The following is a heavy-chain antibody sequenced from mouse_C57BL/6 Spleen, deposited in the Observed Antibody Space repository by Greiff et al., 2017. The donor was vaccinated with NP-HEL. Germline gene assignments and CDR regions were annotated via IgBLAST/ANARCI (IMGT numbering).Heavy chain of an antibody. Sequence: VQLQQPGAELVRPGSSVKLSCKASGYTFTSYWMHWVKQRPIQGLEWIGNIDPSDSETHYNQKFKDKATLTVDKSSSTAYMQLSSLTSEDSAVYYCARGGNYDYCDYWGQGTTLTVSS. CDR2: IDPSDSET. V-gene: IGHV1-52*01. CDR1: GYTFTSYW. CDR3: ARGGNYDYCDY. D-gene: IGHD2-1*01. J-gene: IGHJ2*01.